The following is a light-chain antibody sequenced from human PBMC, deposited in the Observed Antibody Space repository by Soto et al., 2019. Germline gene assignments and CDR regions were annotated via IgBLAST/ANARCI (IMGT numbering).Light chain of an antibody. CDR1: QSIGSH. CDR3: QQSYSTPRT. CDR2: AAS. Sequence: DIQMTQSPSSLSASVGDRVTITCRASQSIGSHLNWYQQKPGRAPTLLIYAASSLQSWVPSRFSGSRSGTDFTLTICSLQPKDFATYYCQQSYSTPRTVGQGTKVDIK. J-gene: IGKJ1*01. V-gene: IGKV1-39*01.